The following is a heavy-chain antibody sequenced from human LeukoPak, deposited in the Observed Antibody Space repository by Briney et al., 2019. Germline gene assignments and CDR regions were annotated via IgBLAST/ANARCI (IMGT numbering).Heavy chain of an antibody. D-gene: IGHD6-13*01. Sequence: GGSLRLSCAASGFTVSSKDMNWVRQAPGKGLGWMGGFDPEDGETIYAQKFQGRVTMTEDTSTDTAYMELSSLRSEDTAVYYCATTTGESSSWYAAFDYWGQGTLVTVSS. CDR3: ATTTGESSSWYAAFDY. CDR1: GFTVSSKD. V-gene: IGHV1-24*01. CDR2: FDPEDGET. J-gene: IGHJ4*02.